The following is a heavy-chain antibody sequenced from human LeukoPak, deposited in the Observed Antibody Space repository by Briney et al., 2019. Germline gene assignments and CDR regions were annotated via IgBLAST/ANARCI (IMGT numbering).Heavy chain of an antibody. CDR2: IYFGGST. Sequence: SSETLSLTCTVSGGSISSSDYYWGWIRQPPGKGLEWIGSIYFGGSTYYNPSLKSRVTISADTSMNQFSLKLSFVTTADTAVYYCARALGYCSGGSCTRGYNWFDPWGQGTLVTVSS. J-gene: IGHJ5*02. CDR1: GGSISSSDYY. D-gene: IGHD2-15*01. CDR3: ARALGYCSGGSCTRGYNWFDP. V-gene: IGHV4-39*01.